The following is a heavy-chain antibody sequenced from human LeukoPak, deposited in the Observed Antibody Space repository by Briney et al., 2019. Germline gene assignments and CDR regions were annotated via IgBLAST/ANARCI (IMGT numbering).Heavy chain of an antibody. Sequence: ASVKVSCKASGYTFTSYGISWVRQAPGQGLEWMGWISAYNGNTNYAQKLQGRATMTTDTSTSTAYMELRRLRSDDTAVYYCARATTAMVYPYYMDVWGKGTTVTVSS. V-gene: IGHV1-18*01. CDR3: ARATTAMVYPYYMDV. CDR1: GYTFTSYG. CDR2: ISAYNGNT. D-gene: IGHD5-18*01. J-gene: IGHJ6*03.